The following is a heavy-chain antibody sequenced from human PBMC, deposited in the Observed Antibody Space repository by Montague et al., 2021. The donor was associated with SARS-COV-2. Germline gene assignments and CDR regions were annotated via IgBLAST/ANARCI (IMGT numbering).Heavy chain of an antibody. CDR2: IYYSGST. CDR3: WGPVGAPYYYYGMDV. D-gene: IGHD1-26*01. J-gene: IGHJ6*02. CDR1: GGSISSSSYY. V-gene: IGHV4-39*03. Sequence: SETLSLTCTVSGGSISSSSYYWGWIRQPPGKGLEWIGSIYYSGSTFYNPSLKSRVTISVDTSKNQFSLKLSSVTAADTAVYYSWGPVGAPYYYYGMDVWGQGTTVTVSS.